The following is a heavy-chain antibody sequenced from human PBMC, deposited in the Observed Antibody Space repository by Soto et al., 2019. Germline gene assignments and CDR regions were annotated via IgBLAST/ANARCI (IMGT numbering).Heavy chain of an antibody. CDR1: EFSFNDFA. CDR2: ISNSGGET. Sequence: GGSLRLSCAASEFSFNDFAMSWVRQAPGRGLEWVSSISNSGGETNYADSVKGRFTVTRDNSKKILYLQMNSLLAEDTAVYYCAKDGTPASFHYMDVWGKGTTVTVSS. V-gene: IGHV3-23*01. D-gene: IGHD1-1*01. J-gene: IGHJ6*03. CDR3: AKDGTPASFHYMDV.